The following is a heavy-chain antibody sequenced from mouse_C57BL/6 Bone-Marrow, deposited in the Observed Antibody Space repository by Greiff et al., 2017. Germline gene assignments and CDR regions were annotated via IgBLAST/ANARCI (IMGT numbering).Heavy chain of an antibody. J-gene: IGHJ4*01. Sequence: DVKLVESGGDLVKPGGSLKLSCAASGFTFSSYGMSWVRQTPDKRLEWVATISSGGSYTYYPDSVKGRFTISRDNAKNTLYRQMSSLTSEDTAMYYCARQALRSGDYWGQGTSVTVSS. CDR1: GFTFSSYG. V-gene: IGHV5-6*02. CDR2: ISSGGSYT. CDR3: ARQALRSGDY.